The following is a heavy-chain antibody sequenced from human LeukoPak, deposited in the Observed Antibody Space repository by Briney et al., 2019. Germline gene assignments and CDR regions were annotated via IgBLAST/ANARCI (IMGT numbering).Heavy chain of an antibody. Sequence: GASVKVSCKASGYTFTSYGISWVRQAPGQGLEWMGWISAYNGNTNYAQKLQGRVTMTTDTSTSTAYMELRSLRPDDTAVYYCARWGSSGWFEKYNWFDPWGQGTLVTVSS. CDR3: ARWGSSGWFEKYNWFDP. CDR2: ISAYNGNT. CDR1: GYTFTSYG. J-gene: IGHJ5*02. D-gene: IGHD6-19*01. V-gene: IGHV1-18*01.